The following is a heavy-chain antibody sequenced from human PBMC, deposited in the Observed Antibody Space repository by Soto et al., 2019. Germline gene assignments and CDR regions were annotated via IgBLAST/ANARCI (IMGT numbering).Heavy chain of an antibody. CDR3: SRDESDWFFI. D-gene: IGHD3-9*01. V-gene: IGHV1-8*01. J-gene: IGHJ4*02. Sequence: AAGRVSNEGTACTFTSYEINWVRQATGQGLEWMGWMNPNSGNTGYAQKFQGRVTMTRNTSISTAYMELSSLESEDTAVYYCSRDESDWFFIWGRGTQVTGSS. CDR2: MNPNSGNT. CDR1: ACTFTSYE.